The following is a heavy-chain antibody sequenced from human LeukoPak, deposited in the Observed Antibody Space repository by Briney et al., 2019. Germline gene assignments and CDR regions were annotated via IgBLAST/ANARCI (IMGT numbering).Heavy chain of an antibody. V-gene: IGHV4-59*01. Sequence: SETLSLTCTVSGGSISSYYWSWIRQPPGKGLEWIGYIYNSGRTNYNPSLKSRVTISVDTSRNQFSLEVTSMTAADTAVYFCARNTSSSPWFDPWGQGTLVTVSS. CDR1: GGSISSYY. CDR3: ARNTSSSPWFDP. J-gene: IGHJ5*02. CDR2: IYNSGRT. D-gene: IGHD6-6*01.